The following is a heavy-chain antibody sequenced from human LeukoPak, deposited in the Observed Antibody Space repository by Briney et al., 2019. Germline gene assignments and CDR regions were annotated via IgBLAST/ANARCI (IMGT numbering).Heavy chain of an antibody. V-gene: IGHV3-33*01. CDR1: GFTFSSYG. CDR3: ARGGLDDDGDYPDAFDI. Sequence: GGSLRLSCAASGFTFSSYGMHWVRQAPGKGLEWVALIWSDDRNKYYADSVKGQFTISRDNSKNTLYLQMNSLRAEDTAVYYCARGGLDDDGDYPDAFDIWGQGTMVTVSS. D-gene: IGHD4-17*01. CDR2: IWSDDRNK. J-gene: IGHJ3*02.